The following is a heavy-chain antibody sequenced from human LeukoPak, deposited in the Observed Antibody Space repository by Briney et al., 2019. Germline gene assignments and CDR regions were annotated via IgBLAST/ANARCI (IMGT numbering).Heavy chain of an antibody. CDR1: GGSISSYY. Sequence: SETLSLTCTVSGGSISSYYWSWIRQPAGKGLEWIGRIYTSGSTNYNPSLKSRVTISVAKSKNQFSLKLSSVTAADTAVYYCARDYGDARGSYYYYYMDVWGKGTTVTVSS. D-gene: IGHD4-17*01. CDR2: IYTSGST. V-gene: IGHV4-4*07. CDR3: ARDYGDARGSYYYYYMDV. J-gene: IGHJ6*03.